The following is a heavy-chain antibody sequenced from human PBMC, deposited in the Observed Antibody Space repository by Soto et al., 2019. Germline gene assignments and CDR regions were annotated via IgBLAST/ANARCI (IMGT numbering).Heavy chain of an antibody. Sequence: QVQLVESGGGVVQPGRSLRLSCAASGFPFSNYAMHWVRQAPGKGLEWVTVITYDGSSKYYADSAQGRFTVSRDNSKNTLYLQMSSLRAEDTAVYYCARVGYSYGQNDYWGQGTLVTVSS. CDR2: ITYDGSSK. CDR3: ARVGYSYGQNDY. D-gene: IGHD5-18*01. CDR1: GFPFSNYA. V-gene: IGHV3-30-3*01. J-gene: IGHJ4*02.